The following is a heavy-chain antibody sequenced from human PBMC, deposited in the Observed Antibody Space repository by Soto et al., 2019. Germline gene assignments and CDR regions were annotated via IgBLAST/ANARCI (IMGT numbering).Heavy chain of an antibody. CDR3: ARYCSSTSCLNFDY. J-gene: IGHJ4*02. Sequence: PSETLSLTCSVSGGSLSSGNYCWSWIRQPPGQGPEWIGYIDYSGNTFYNPSLKSRLTILVDTPKKQFSLKLTSVTPADTAVYYCARYCSSTSCLNFDYWGQGILVTVSS. V-gene: IGHV4-30-4*01. CDR2: IDYSGNT. CDR1: GGSLSSGNYC. D-gene: IGHD2-2*01.